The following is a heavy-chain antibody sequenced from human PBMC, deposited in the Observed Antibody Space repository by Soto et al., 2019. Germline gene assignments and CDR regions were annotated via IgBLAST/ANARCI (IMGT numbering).Heavy chain of an antibody. Sequence: GGSLRLSCAASGFTFSSYGMHWVRQAPGKGMERVTLIYYDSSNTSYADSVKGRFNISRDNAKNTLYLQMNSLRAEDTAVYYCARVSDFWSGPDYWGQGTLVTVSS. CDR3: ARVSDFWSGPDY. CDR1: GFTFSSYG. CDR2: IYYDSSNT. J-gene: IGHJ4*02. V-gene: IGHV3-33*08. D-gene: IGHD3-3*01.